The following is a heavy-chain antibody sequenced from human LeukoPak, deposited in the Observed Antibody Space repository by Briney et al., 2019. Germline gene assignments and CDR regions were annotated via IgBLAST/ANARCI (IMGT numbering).Heavy chain of an antibody. CDR3: AKGSQQLVRFALDY. CDR2: ISYDGSNK. CDR1: GFTFSSYG. D-gene: IGHD6-13*01. V-gene: IGHV3-30*18. Sequence: GGSLRLSCAASGFTFSSYGMHWVRQAPGKGLEWVTVISYDGSNKYYADSVKGRFTISRDNSKNTLYLQMNSLRAEDTAVYYCAKGSQQLVRFALDYWGQGTLVTVSS. J-gene: IGHJ4*02.